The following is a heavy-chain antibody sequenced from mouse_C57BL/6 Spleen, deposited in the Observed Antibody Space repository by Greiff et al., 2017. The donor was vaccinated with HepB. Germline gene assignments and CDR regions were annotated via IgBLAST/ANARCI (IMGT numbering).Heavy chain of an antibody. D-gene: IGHD2-2*01. CDR2: ISYDGSN. V-gene: IGHV3-6*01. CDR3: ARAPYGYDGEYYFDY. Sequence: EVQLQESGPGLVKPSQSLSLTCSVTGYSITSGYYWNWIRQFPGNKLEWMGYISYDGSNNYNPSLKNRISITRDTSKNQFFLKLNSVTTEDTATYYCARAPYGYDGEYYFDYWGQGTTLTVSS. J-gene: IGHJ2*01. CDR1: GYSITSGYY.